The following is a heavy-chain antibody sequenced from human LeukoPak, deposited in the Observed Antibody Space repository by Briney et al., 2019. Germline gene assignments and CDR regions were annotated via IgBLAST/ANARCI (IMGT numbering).Heavy chain of an antibody. J-gene: IGHJ4*02. CDR1: GGTFSSYA. CDR2: IIPIFGTA. Sequence: GASVKVSCTASGGTFSSYAISWVRQAPGQGLEWMGGIIPIFGTANYAQKFQGRVTITADESTSTAYMELSSLRSEDTAVYYCATDSSSWYGGDYWGQGTLVTVSS. D-gene: IGHD6-13*01. CDR3: ATDSSSWYGGDY. V-gene: IGHV1-69*13.